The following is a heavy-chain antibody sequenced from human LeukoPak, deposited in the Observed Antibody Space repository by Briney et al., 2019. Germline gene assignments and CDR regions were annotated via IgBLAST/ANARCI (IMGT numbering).Heavy chain of an antibody. CDR2: IYYSGST. J-gene: IGHJ4*02. Sequence: SETLSLTCTVSGGSISSYYGSWIRQPPGKGLEWIRYIYYSGSTYYNPSLKSRVTISVDTSKNQFSLKLSSVTAADTAVYYCARDRCTDGSCYSDYWGQGTLVTVSS. CDR3: ARDRCTDGSCYSDY. V-gene: IGHV4-59*12. D-gene: IGHD2-15*01. CDR1: GGSISSYY.